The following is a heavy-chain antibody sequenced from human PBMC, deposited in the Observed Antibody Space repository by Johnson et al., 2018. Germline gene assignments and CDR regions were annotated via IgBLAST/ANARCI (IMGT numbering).Heavy chain of an antibody. Sequence: EVQLVESGGGLVQPGGSLRLSCAASGFTLSTYGMSWVRQAPGKGLEWVSAISGGGGSTYYADSVKGRFTISRDNSKNTLYLQMNSLRAEDTAVYYCARDEPVVPAAIGPFAFDIWGQGTMVTVSS. CDR3: ARDEPVVPAAIGPFAFDI. J-gene: IGHJ3*02. D-gene: IGHD2-2*02. CDR1: GFTLSTYG. V-gene: IGHV3-23*04. CDR2: ISGGGGST.